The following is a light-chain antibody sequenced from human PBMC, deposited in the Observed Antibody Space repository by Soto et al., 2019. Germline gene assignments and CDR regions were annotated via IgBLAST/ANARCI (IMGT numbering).Light chain of an antibody. CDR3: QHYKTWPLA. Sequence: EVGMTQSPATLSLSPGERVTLSFMASQGVATTLAWYRQQPGQAPRLLIYDAYIRASGVPARFSGSGSGTEFTLTISSLQSEDFAVYYCQHYKTWPLAFGGGTKVDIK. V-gene: IGKV3-15*01. CDR1: QGVATT. CDR2: DAY. J-gene: IGKJ4*01.